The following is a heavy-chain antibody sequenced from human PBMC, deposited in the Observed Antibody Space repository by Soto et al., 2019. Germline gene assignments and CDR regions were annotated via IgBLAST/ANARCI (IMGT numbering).Heavy chain of an antibody. Sequence: GESLKISCKGSGYSFTSYWISWVRQMPGKGLEWMGRIDPSDSYTNYSPSFQGHVTISADKSISTAYLQWSSLKASDTAMYYCASKQLVDYYYYGMDVWGEGTPGTVYS. J-gene: IGHJ6*04. V-gene: IGHV5-10-1*01. D-gene: IGHD6-6*01. CDR2: IDPSDSYT. CDR1: GYSFTSYW. CDR3: ASKQLVDYYYYGMDV.